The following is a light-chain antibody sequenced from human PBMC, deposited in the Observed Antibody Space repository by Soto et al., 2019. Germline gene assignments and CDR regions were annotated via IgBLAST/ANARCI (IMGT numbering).Light chain of an antibody. J-gene: IGKJ5*01. CDR3: QQYNSYST. V-gene: IGKV1-5*01. Sequence: DIQMTQSPSTLSASVGDRVTITCRASQSISSWLAWYQQKPGKAPKLLIYDASSLESGVPSRSSGSGSGTEFTLTISSLQPDDFATYYYQQYNSYSTFGQGTRLEIK. CDR1: QSISSW. CDR2: DAS.